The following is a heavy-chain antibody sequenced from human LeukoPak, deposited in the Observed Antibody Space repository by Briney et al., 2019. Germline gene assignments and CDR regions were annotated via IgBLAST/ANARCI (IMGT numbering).Heavy chain of an antibody. J-gene: IGHJ6*02. CDR1: GYTFTGYY. CDR2: IIPILGIA. CDR3: ARDDSGGNSPQTGSKVYYYYDGMDV. D-gene: IGHD4-23*01. V-gene: IGHV1-69*04. Sequence: GASVKVSCKASGYTFTGYYMHWVRQAPGQGLEWMGRIIPILGIADYAQKFQGRVTITADKSTSTAYMELSSLRSEDTAVYYCARDDSGGNSPQTGSKVYYYYDGMDVWGQGNTVTVS.